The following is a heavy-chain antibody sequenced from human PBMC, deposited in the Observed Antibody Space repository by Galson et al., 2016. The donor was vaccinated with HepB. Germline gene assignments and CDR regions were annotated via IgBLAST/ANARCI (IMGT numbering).Heavy chain of an antibody. D-gene: IGHD3-10*01. CDR2: IHHTGRT. Sequence: SETLSLTCAVSGGSITSGNWCSWVRQPPGMGLEWIGEIHHTGRTNYNSSLKSRVTISVDKSKNQFSLRLSSVTAADTAVYYCATRAVVGPSYWGQGTQVTVSS. J-gene: IGHJ4*02. V-gene: IGHV4-4*02. CDR1: GGSITSGNW. CDR3: ATRAVVGPSY.